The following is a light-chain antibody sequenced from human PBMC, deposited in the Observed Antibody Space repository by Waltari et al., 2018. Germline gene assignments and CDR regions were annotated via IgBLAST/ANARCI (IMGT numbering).Light chain of an antibody. Sequence: QSALSQPASVSGSPGQSVTIPCTGTSKDVGDNDYAPWYQQHPGRAPKLMIYDVRQRSSGVSNRFSGSRAGNTASLTISGLQTEDEADYYCTAYTTSATLVFGGGTRLTVL. CDR1: SKDVGDNDY. V-gene: IGLV2-14*03. CDR3: TAYTTSATLV. J-gene: IGLJ3*02. CDR2: DVR.